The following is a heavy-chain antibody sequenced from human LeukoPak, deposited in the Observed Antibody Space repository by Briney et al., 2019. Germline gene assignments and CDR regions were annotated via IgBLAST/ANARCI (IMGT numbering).Heavy chain of an antibody. Sequence: GGSLRLSCAASGFTFSNYAMHWVRQAPGKGLEWVALISYDGSNKYYADSMKGRFTVSRDDSKNTLYLQMNSLRAEDTAVYFCARVTAVVTPIDSWGQGTLVTVSS. V-gene: IGHV3-30-3*01. J-gene: IGHJ5*01. D-gene: IGHD4-23*01. CDR2: ISYDGSNK. CDR3: ARVTAVVTPIDS. CDR1: GFTFSNYA.